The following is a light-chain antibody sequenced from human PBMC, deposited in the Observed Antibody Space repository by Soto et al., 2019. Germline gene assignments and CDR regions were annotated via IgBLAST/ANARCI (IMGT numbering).Light chain of an antibody. CDR2: DAS. Sequence: EIVLTQSPATLSLSPGERSTLSCRASQSVSSYLAWYHQKPGQAPRLLIYDASNRATGIPARFSGSGSGTDFTLIISSLEPEDFAVYYCQQRSNWPPWTFGQGTKVEIK. CDR1: QSVSSY. CDR3: QQRSNWPPWT. J-gene: IGKJ1*01. V-gene: IGKV3-11*01.